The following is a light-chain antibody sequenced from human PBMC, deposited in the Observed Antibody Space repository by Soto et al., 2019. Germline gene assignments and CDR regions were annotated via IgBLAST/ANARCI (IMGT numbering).Light chain of an antibody. CDR3: QQYNSYSRT. CDR2: EAS. J-gene: IGKJ1*01. V-gene: IGKV1-5*01. CDR1: QSISGW. Sequence: IQLTQSPATLSSSVGDRGTITCRASQSISGWLAWYQQKPGKAPKLLSSEASSLERGVPSRFRGSGSGTEFTLTISSLQPDDFETYFCQQYNSYSRTFGQGTKVEIK.